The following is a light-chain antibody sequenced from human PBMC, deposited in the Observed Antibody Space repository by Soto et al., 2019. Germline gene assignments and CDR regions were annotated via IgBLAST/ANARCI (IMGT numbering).Light chain of an antibody. CDR3: CSHVGSNYV. Sequence: QSALTQPASVSGSPGRSITVSCAGTCSDVGNNDFVSWYQQHPGKAPQLLIYETNKRPSGVSDRFSGSKSGNTASLTISGLQAEDEADYYCCSHVGSNYVFGPGTKLTVL. CDR1: CSDVGNNDF. CDR2: ETN. V-gene: IGLV2-23*01. J-gene: IGLJ1*01.